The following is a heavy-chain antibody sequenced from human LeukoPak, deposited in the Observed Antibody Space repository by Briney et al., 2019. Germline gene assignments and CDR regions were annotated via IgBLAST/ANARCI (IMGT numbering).Heavy chain of an antibody. V-gene: IGHV3-7*01. CDR2: MNRDGSEK. J-gene: IGHJ6*02. CDR3: ARDGGIIRFGGQDV. CDR1: GFTFSSYW. D-gene: IGHD3-16*01. Sequence: GGSLRLSCAASGFTFSSYWMSWVRQAPGKGLEWVANMNRDGSEKNYVDSIKGRFAISRDNAANSLYLQMNSLRVEDTAVYYCARDGGIIRFGGQDVWGQGTTVIVS.